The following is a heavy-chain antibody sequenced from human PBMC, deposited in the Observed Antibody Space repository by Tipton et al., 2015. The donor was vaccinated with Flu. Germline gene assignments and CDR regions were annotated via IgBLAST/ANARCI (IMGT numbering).Heavy chain of an antibody. CDR1: GGSFSGYY. J-gene: IGHJ4*02. CDR3: ARHGGYYFDY. Sequence: TLSLTCAVYGGSFSGYYWSWIRQPPGKGLEWIGEVNHSGRTNYNPSLKSRVTISVDTSKNQFSLKLSSVNAPDTAVYYCARHGGYYFDYWGQGTLVTVSS. V-gene: IGHV4-34*01. CDR2: VNHSGRT. D-gene: IGHD4-23*01.